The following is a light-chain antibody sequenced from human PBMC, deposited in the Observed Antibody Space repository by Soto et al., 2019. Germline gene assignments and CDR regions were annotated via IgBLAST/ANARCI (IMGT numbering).Light chain of an antibody. V-gene: IGLV2-14*01. CDR3: SSYTTSSTWV. CDR2: ESS. J-gene: IGLJ3*02. Sequence: QSVLTQPASVSGSPGQSITISCTGTSSNVGSYNYVSWYQQHPGKAPKLMIYESSNRPSGVSNRFSGSKSGTTASLTISGLQAEDEDDYYCSSYTTSSTWVFGGGTKLTVL. CDR1: SSNVGSYNY.